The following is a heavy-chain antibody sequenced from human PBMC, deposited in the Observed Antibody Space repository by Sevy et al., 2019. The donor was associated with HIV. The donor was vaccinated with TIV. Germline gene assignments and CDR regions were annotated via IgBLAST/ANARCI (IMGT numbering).Heavy chain of an antibody. CDR1: GGTFSSYA. V-gene: IGHV1-69*13. Sequence: ASVKVSCKASGGTFSSYAISWVRQAPGQGLEWMGGVIPIFGTANYEQKFQGRVTITADESTSTAYMELSSLRSEDTAVYYCAGVLGYCSGGSCYEDAFDIWGQGTMVTVSS. D-gene: IGHD2-15*01. CDR2: VIPIFGTA. CDR3: AGVLGYCSGGSCYEDAFDI. J-gene: IGHJ3*02.